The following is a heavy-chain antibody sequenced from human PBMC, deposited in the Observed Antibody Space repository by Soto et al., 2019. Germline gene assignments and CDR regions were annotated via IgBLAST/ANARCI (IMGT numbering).Heavy chain of an antibody. V-gene: IGHV2-5*02. CDR1: GFSLSTSGVG. J-gene: IGHJ6*03. D-gene: IGHD3-10*01. CDR3: AHRFGEGLRNYYYYYMDV. Sequence: SGPTLVKPTQTLTLTCTFSGFSLSTSGVGVGWIRQPPGKALEWLALIYWDDDKRYSPSLKSRLTITKDTSKNQVVLTMTNMDPVDTATYYCAHRFGEGLRNYYYYYMDVWGKGTTVTVSS. CDR2: IYWDDDK.